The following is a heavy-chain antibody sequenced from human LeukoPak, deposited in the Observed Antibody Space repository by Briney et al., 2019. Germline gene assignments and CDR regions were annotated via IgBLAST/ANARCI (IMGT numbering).Heavy chain of an antibody. V-gene: IGHV1-69*06. D-gene: IGHD3-16*01. CDR1: GGTFSSYA. Sequence: SVKVSCKASGGTFSSYAISWVRQAPGQGLEWMGGIIPIFGTANYAQKFQGRVTITADKSTSTAYMELSSLRSEDTAVYYCARRQMRSLWFDPWGRGTLVTVSS. J-gene: IGHJ5*02. CDR2: IIPIFGTA. CDR3: ARRQMRSLWFDP.